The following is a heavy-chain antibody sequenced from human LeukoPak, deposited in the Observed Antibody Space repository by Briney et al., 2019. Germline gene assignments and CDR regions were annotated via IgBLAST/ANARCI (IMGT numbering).Heavy chain of an antibody. CDR2: ISPSGGST. J-gene: IGHJ3*02. Sequence: GASVKVSCKASGYTFTSYYVHWVRQAPGQGLEWMGIISPSGGSTSYAQKFQGRVTMTRDMSTSTVYMELSSLRSEDTAVYYCARGQLRRLGGSHGAFDIWGQGTMVTVSS. V-gene: IGHV1-46*01. CDR3: ARGQLRRLGGSHGAFDI. CDR1: GYTFTSYY. D-gene: IGHD1-26*01.